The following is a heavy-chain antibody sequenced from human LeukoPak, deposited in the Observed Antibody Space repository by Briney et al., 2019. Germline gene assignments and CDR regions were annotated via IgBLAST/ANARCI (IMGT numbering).Heavy chain of an antibody. Sequence: ASVKVSCKASGYTFTGYYMHWVRQAPGQGLEWMGWINPNSGGTNYAQKFQGRVTMTWDTSITTAYMELSSLKSDNTAVYYCAREGPLGFDYWGQGTLVTVSS. CDR2: INPNSGGT. J-gene: IGHJ4*02. CDR3: AREGPLGFDY. V-gene: IGHV1-2*02. D-gene: IGHD7-27*01. CDR1: GYTFTGYY.